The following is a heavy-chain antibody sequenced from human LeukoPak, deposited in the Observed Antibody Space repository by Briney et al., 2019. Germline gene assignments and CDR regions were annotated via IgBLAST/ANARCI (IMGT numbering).Heavy chain of an antibody. D-gene: IGHD2-2*01. Sequence: GGSLRLSCAGTRFSFSSYNMNWVRQAPGKGLEWVSSISSSRYIYYADSVKGRFTISRDNTKNSLYLQMNSLRAEDTAVYYCARELGYCTSTSCFERADPWGQGTLVTVSS. CDR3: ARELGYCTSTSCFERADP. V-gene: IGHV3-21*01. J-gene: IGHJ5*02. CDR1: RFSFSSYN. CDR2: ISSSRYI.